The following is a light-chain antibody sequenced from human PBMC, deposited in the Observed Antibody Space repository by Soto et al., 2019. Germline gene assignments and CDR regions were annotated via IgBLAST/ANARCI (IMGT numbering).Light chain of an antibody. J-gene: IGKJ4*01. CDR2: AAS. V-gene: IGKV1-9*01. CDR3: QQFNVYPLT. Sequence: DIPLTQSPSFLSASVGDRVTITCRASQGIRDFLAWYQQKPGKAPKLLIYAASTLQTGVPTRFSGIASGTAFTLTISNLQPADFATYYCQQFNVYPLTFGGGTKVEIK. CDR1: QGIRDF.